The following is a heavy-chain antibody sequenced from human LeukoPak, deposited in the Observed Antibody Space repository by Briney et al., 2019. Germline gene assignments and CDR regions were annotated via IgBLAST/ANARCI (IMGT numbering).Heavy chain of an antibody. CDR2: FDPEDGET. V-gene: IGHV1-24*01. J-gene: IGHJ5*02. CDR3: ARDRTIFGVVILNWFDP. D-gene: IGHD3-3*01. CDR1: GYTLTELS. Sequence: ASVTVSCKVSGYTLTELSMHWVRQAPGKGLEWMGGFDPEDGETIYAQKFQGRVTMTEDTSTDTAYMELSSLRSEDTAVYYCARDRTIFGVVILNWFDPWGQGTLVTVSS.